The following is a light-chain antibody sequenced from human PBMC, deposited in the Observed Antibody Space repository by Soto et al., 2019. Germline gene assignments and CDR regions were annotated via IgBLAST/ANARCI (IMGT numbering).Light chain of an antibody. Sequence: QSALTQPASVSGSPGQSITISCTGTSSDVGGYNYVSWYQQHPGKAPKLMIYEVSNRPSGVSNRFSGSKSGNTASLTISGLQAEDEADYYCSSYTSSSTGVYVFGTGTKGTVL. CDR1: SSDVGGYNY. CDR3: SSYTSSSTGVYV. CDR2: EVS. V-gene: IGLV2-14*01. J-gene: IGLJ1*01.